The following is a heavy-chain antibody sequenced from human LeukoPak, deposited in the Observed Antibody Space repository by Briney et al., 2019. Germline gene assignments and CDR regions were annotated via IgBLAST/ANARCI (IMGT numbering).Heavy chain of an antibody. CDR3: GRTGGYSSPLGV. D-gene: IGHD5-18*01. CDR2: IYSGGST. Sequence: GGSLRLSCAASGFTVSSNYMSWVRQAPGKGLEWVSVIYSGGSTYYADSVKGRFTISRDSSKNTLYLQMNSLRAEDTAVYYCGRTGGYSSPLGVWGQGTLVTVSS. V-gene: IGHV3-53*01. J-gene: IGHJ4*02. CDR1: GFTVSSNY.